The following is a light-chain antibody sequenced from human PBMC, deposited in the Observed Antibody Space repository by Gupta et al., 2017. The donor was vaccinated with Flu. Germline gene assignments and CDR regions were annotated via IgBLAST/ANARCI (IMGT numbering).Light chain of an antibody. CDR3: QSADSTSTYYV. CDR1: ALPNQY. Sequence: GDALPNQYVYWFRKKPGQAPELLISKDTERPSGIPERFSASGSGTTVTLTISGVQAEDEADYYCQSADSTSTYYVFGAGTKVTVL. V-gene: IGLV3-25*03. J-gene: IGLJ1*01. CDR2: KDT.